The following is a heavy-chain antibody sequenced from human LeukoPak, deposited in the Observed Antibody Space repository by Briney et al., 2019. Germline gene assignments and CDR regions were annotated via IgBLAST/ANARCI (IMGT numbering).Heavy chain of an antibody. D-gene: IGHD4-17*01. CDR2: ISGSGDST. CDR3: ARRLRRNYFDY. CDR1: GFTFSSYV. V-gene: IGHV3-23*01. J-gene: IGHJ4*02. Sequence: GGSLRLSCAASGFTFSSYVMSWVRQAPGKGLEWVSDISGSGDSTYYADSVKGRFTISRDNSKNSLYLQMNSLRAEDTAVYYCARRLRRNYFDYWGQGTLVTVSS.